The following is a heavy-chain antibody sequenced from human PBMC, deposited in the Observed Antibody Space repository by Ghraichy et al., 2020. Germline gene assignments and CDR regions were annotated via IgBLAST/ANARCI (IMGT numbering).Heavy chain of an antibody. J-gene: IGHJ2*01. V-gene: IGHV3-23*01. Sequence: GESLNISCAASGFTLSSYAMNWVRQAPGKGLEWVSGVSGSDGSTYYADPVKGRFTLSRDNSINTLYLQMNSLRADDTAVYYCAKVGNQNYWYFDLWGRGTLVTVSS. CDR3: AKVGNQNYWYFDL. CDR2: VSGSDGST. CDR1: GFTLSSYA. D-gene: IGHD4-23*01.